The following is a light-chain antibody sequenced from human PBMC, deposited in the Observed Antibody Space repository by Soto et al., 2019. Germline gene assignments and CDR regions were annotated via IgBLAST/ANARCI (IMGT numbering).Light chain of an antibody. CDR1: QSVSNN. V-gene: IGKV3-15*01. CDR2: DAS. CDR3: QQYNTWPPT. J-gene: IGKJ2*01. Sequence: EIVMTQSPDTLSVPPGERATLSCRASQSVSNNLAWYQQKPGQAPRLLISDASTRATGIPARFSGSGSGTEFTLTISSLQSEDFAVYYCQQYNTWPPTFGQGTKLEI.